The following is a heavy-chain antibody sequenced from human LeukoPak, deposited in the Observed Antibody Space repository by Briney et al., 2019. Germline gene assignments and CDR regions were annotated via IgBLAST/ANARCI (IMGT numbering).Heavy chain of an antibody. CDR2: IYYSGST. Sequence: PSETLSLTCTVSGGSVNNSSYYWNWIRQPPGKGLEWIGYIYYSGSTNYNPSLKSRVTMSVDTAKNQFSLNLSSVTAADTAMYYCARVASTGLFDCWGQGTLVTVSS. V-gene: IGHV4-61*01. D-gene: IGHD6-13*01. CDR1: GGSVNNSSYY. J-gene: IGHJ4*02. CDR3: ARVASTGLFDC.